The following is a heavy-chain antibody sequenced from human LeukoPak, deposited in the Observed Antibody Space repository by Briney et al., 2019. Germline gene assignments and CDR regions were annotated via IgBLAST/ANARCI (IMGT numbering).Heavy chain of an antibody. CDR2: INHSGGT. D-gene: IGHD2-21*01. CDR1: GGSFSGYY. V-gene: IGHV4-34*01. J-gene: IGHJ4*02. CDR3: ARGPLIAYYFDD. Sequence: SETLSLTCAVYGGSFSGYYWSWIRQPPGKGLEWIGEINHSGGTKYNPSLKSRVTISVDTSKNQFSLKLSSVTAADTAVYYCARGPLIAYYFDDWGQGTLVTVSS.